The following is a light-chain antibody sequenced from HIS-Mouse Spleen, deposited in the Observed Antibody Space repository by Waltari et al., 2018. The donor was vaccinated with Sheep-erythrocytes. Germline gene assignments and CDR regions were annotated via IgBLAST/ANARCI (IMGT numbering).Light chain of an antibody. J-gene: IGLJ3*02. CDR3: SSYAGSNNWV. CDR2: QDS. Sequence: SYELTQPPSVSVSPGQTASITCSGDKLGDKYACWYQQKPGQSPVLVIYQDSKRPSGVPDRFSGSKSGNTAALTVSGLQAEDEADYYCSSYAGSNNWVFGGGTKLTVL. CDR1: KLGDKY. V-gene: IGLV3-1*01.